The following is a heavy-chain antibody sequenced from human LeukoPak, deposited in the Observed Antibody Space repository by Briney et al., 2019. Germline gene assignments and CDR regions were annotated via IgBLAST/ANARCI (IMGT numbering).Heavy chain of an antibody. D-gene: IGHD5-18*01. J-gene: IGHJ4*02. CDR1: GFTFAKFA. V-gene: IGHV3-48*01. Sequence: GGSLRLSCAISGFTFAKFAVSWVRQAPGKGLEWVSYISSSSSTIYYADSVKGRFTISRDNAKNSLYLQMNSLRAEDTAVYYCARNAWIQLWSSQYYFDYWGQGTLVTVSS. CDR2: ISSSSSTI. CDR3: ARNAWIQLWSSQYYFDY.